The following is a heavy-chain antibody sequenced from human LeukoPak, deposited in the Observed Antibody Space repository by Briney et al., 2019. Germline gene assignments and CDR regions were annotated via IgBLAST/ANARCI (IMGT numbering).Heavy chain of an antibody. V-gene: IGHV1-69*13. Sequence: ASVKVSCKASGGTFSSYAISWVRQAPGQGLEWMGGIIPIFGTANYAQKFQGRVTITADESTSTAYMELSSLRSEDTAVYYCARSRGVVEPFDYCGQGTLVTVSS. CDR1: GGTFSSYA. J-gene: IGHJ4*02. CDR3: ARSRGVVEPFDY. CDR2: IIPIFGTA. D-gene: IGHD2-2*01.